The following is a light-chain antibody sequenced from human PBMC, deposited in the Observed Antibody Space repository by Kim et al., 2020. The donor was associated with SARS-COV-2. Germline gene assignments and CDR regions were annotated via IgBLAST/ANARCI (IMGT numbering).Light chain of an antibody. J-gene: IGKJ4*01. V-gene: IGKV1-9*01. CDR1: QGISHS. CDR2: AAS. Sequence: ASVGDKVTISCRASQGISHSLAWYQQKPGTAPHLLIYAASTLQSGVPSRFSGSGSGTEFTLTIGSLQPEDFATYYCQQLNTYPLTFGGGTKVDIK. CDR3: QQLNTYPLT.